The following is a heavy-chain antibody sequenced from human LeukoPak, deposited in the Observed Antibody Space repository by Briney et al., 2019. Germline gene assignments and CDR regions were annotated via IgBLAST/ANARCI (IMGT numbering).Heavy chain of an antibody. CDR3: ARHDYGDYNSFDY. CDR1: GGSISNKY. Sequence: SETLSLTCTVSGGSISNKYWSWIRQPPGKGLEWIGYIYYSGSTNYNPSLKSRVTISVDASRNQFSLKLSSVTAADTAVYYCARHDYGDYNSFDYWGQGTLVTVSS. V-gene: IGHV4-59*08. J-gene: IGHJ4*02. D-gene: IGHD4-17*01. CDR2: IYYSGST.